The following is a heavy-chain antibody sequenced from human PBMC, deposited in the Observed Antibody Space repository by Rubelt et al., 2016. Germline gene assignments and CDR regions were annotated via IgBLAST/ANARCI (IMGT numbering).Heavy chain of an antibody. Sequence: QLQLQESGPGLVKPSETLSLTCSVSGGSVSSGVYYWAWIRQPPGKGLEWIGEINHSGSTNYNPSLKSRVTISVDTSKNQFSRNLTSVTASDTAVYYCARRSGSYYYYAMDVWGQGTTVTVSS. D-gene: IGHD1-26*01. CDR2: INHSGST. J-gene: IGHJ6*02. CDR3: ARRSGSYYYYAMDV. V-gene: IGHV4-39*01. CDR1: GGSVSSGVYY.